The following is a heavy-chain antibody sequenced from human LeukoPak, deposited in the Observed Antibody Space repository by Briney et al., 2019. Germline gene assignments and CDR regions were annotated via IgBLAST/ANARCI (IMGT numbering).Heavy chain of an antibody. Sequence: ASVKVSCKVSGYTLTELSMHWVRQAPGKGLEWMGGFDPEDGETIYAQKFQGRVTMTEDTSTDTAYMELSSLRSEDTAVYYCATWAPDSSGYYYAGYWGQGTLVTVSS. J-gene: IGHJ4*02. CDR1: GYTLTELS. CDR2: FDPEDGET. D-gene: IGHD3-22*01. V-gene: IGHV1-24*01. CDR3: ATWAPDSSGYYYAGY.